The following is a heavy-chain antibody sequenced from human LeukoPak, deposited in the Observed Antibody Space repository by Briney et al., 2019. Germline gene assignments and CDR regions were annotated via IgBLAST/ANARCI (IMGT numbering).Heavy chain of an antibody. CDR2: INHSGNT. J-gene: IGHJ4*02. V-gene: IGHV4-34*01. CDR1: GESFSGYY. D-gene: IGHD3-16*01. CDR3: ARGGRVGDYAPFDY. Sequence: SETLSLTCAVYGESFSGYYWSWIRQPPGKGLEWIGEINHSGNTNYNPSPKSRVTISLVTSKNQFSLNLNSVTAADTAVYYCARGGRVGDYAPFDYWGQGTLVTVSS.